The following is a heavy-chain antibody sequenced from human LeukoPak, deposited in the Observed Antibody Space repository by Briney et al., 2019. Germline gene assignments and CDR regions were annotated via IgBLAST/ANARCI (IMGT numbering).Heavy chain of an antibody. CDR2: VGHNAAGT. CDR1: GSTFNTYG. V-gene: IGHV3-23*01. Sequence: GRSLRLSCAASGSTFNTYGMHWVRQAPGKGLEWVAAVGHNAAGTYYADSVKGRFTISRDNSRNTMYLQMNSLTAEDTAVYYCAKACLVATTPGRGMDVWGQGTTVAVSS. J-gene: IGHJ6*02. D-gene: IGHD5-24*01. CDR3: AKACLVATTPGRGMDV.